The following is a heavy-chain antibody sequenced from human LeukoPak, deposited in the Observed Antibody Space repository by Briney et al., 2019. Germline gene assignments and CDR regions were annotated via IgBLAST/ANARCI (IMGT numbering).Heavy chain of an antibody. CDR1: GFTFSSYS. D-gene: IGHD6-13*01. CDR3: ARGPLAAAVPFDY. Sequence: GGSLRLSYAASGFTFSSYSMNWVRQAPGKGLEWVSSISSSSSYIHYAGSVKGRFTISRDNAKNSLYLQMNSLRAEDTAVYYCARGPLAAAVPFDYWGQGTLVTVSS. J-gene: IGHJ4*02. V-gene: IGHV3-21*01. CDR2: ISSSSSYI.